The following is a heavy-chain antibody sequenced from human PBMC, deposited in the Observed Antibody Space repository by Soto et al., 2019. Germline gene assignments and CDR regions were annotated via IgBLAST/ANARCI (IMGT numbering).Heavy chain of an antibody. CDR2: ISGSGGST. D-gene: IGHD1-1*01. CDR1: GFTFSSYA. CDR3: AKSVEPGTYYYYGMDV. Sequence: EVQLLESGGGLVQPGGSLRLSCAASGFTFSSYAMSWGRQAPGKGLDQVSAISGSGGSTYYADTVKGRFTISRDNSKNTLYLQKNSLRAEDTAVYYCAKSVEPGTYYYYGMDVWGQGTTVTVS. J-gene: IGHJ6*02. V-gene: IGHV3-23*01.